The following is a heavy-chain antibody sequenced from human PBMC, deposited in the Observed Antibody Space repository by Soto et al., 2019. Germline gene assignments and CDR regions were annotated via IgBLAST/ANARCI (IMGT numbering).Heavy chain of an antibody. CDR1: GFTFSSYR. D-gene: IGHD5-12*01. V-gene: IGHV3-21*06. J-gene: IGHJ6*02. CDR3: ASTRRYGYNTSYYYYNTDA. Sequence: GGSLRLACAASGFTFSSYRMNWVRQAPGKGLEWVSSISSSSSYIYYADSVKGRFTISRDNAKNSLYLQMNSLRAEDTAVYYCASTRRYGYNTSYYYYNTDAWRQRTTITASS. CDR2: ISSSSSYI.